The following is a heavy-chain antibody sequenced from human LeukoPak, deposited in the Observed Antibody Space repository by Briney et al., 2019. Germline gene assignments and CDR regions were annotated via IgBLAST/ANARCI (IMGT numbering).Heavy chain of an antibody. Sequence: GESLKISCKGSGYSFTTNWIGWVRQMPGKGLEWMGIIYPTDSDTRYSPSFQGQVTTSVDKSISTAYLQWSSLKASDTAMYYCARRPSLKGWYFDFWGRGTLVTVSS. CDR2: IYPTDSDT. V-gene: IGHV5-51*01. CDR3: ARRPSLKGWYFDF. J-gene: IGHJ2*01. CDR1: GYSFTTNW.